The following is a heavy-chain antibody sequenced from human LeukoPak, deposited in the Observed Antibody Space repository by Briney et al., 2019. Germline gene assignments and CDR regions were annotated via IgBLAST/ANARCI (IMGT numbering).Heavy chain of an antibody. CDR3: ARHVVVVVPAATGGYYYYYMDV. CDR1: GYSFTSYW. D-gene: IGHD2-2*01. CDR2: IYPGDSDT. J-gene: IGHJ6*03. V-gene: IGHV5-51*01. Sequence: HGESLKISCKGSGYSFTSYWIGWVRQMPGKGLEWMGIIYPGDSDTRYSPSFQGQVTISADKSISTAYLQWSSLKASDTAMYYCARHVVVVVPAATGGYYYYYMDVWGKGTTVTVSS.